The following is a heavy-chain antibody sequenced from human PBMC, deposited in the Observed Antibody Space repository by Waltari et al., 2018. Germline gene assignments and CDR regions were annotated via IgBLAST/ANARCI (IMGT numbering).Heavy chain of an antibody. J-gene: IGHJ6*02. CDR2: IIPLLNKP. D-gene: IGHD1-1*01. V-gene: IGHV1-69*04. CDR3: ANGRPFKDSRRQGTDYYYYNMEV. Sequence: QVQVVQSGAEVKKPGSSVKVSCKASGGTFNSYSISWVRQAPGQGLEWMGRIIPLLNKPNYAPKFQGRVTITEDTSTSTVYMALGNLKSDDTGVYFCANGRPFKDSRRQGTDYYYYNMEVWGQGTAVSVYS. CDR1: GGTFNSYS.